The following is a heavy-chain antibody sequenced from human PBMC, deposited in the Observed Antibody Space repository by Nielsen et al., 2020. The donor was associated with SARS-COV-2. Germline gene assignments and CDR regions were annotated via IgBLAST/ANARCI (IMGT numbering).Heavy chain of an antibody. Sequence: SDTLSLTFTVSGGSISSCRYYWCWIRQPPGKGLEWIGSMFYSGSPYYNPSLKSRVTISVDTSKNQFSLKLSSVTAADTAVYYCARPVRYYGWFDPWGQGTLVTVSS. CDR1: GGSISSCRYY. D-gene: IGHD3-3*01. CDR2: MFYSGSP. J-gene: IGHJ5*02. V-gene: IGHV4-39*01. CDR3: ARPVRYYGWFDP.